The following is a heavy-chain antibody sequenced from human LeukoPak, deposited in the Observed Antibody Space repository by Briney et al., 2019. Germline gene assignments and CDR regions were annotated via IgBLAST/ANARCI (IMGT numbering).Heavy chain of an antibody. V-gene: IGHV4-59*01. D-gene: IGHD6-6*01. CDR2: IYYSGST. CDR3: ARGEYSSSPVDN. Sequence: SETLSLTCTVSGGSISSYYWSWIRQPPGKGLEWIGYIYYSGSTNYNPSLKSRVTISVDTSKNQFSLKLSSVTAADTAVYYCARGEYSSSPVDNWGQGTLVTVSS. J-gene: IGHJ4*02. CDR1: GGSISSYY.